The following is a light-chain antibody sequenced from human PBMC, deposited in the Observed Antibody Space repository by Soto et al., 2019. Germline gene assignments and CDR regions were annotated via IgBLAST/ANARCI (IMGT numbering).Light chain of an antibody. J-gene: IGKJ4*01. V-gene: IGKV1-5*03. CDR3: QHYNGYQIS. CDR2: KTS. CDR1: QTISIY. Sequence: DIQMTQSPSTLSASVGDRVTITCRASQTISIYLAWYQQKPGRAPKVLIYKTSTLESGVPSRFSGSGSGTEFTLTVSSLQPDDVATYYCQHYNGYQISFGGGTKVEIK.